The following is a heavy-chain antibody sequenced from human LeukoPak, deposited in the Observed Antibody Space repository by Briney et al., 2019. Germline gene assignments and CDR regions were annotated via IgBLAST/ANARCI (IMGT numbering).Heavy chain of an antibody. CDR2: ISYDGSNK. CDR1: GFTFSSYA. D-gene: IGHD3-10*01. Sequence: GSLRLSCAASGFTFSSYAMHWVRQAPGKGLEWVAVISYDGSNKYYADSVKGRFTISRDNSKNTLYLQMNSLRAEDTAVYYCAKAITYDYYGSGSYYRPYGMDVWGQGTTVTVSS. J-gene: IGHJ6*02. CDR3: AKAITYDYYGSGSYYRPYGMDV. V-gene: IGHV3-30-3*01.